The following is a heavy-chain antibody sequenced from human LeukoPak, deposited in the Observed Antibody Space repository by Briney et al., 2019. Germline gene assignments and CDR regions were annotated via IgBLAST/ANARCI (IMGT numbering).Heavy chain of an antibody. CDR1: GFTFSTYW. CDR2: IKEDGSEK. CDR3: ARDSSGYQ. V-gene: IGHV3-7*01. Sequence: GGSLRLSCAASGFTFSTYWMSWVRQAPGKGLEWVANIKEDGSEKYYGDSVKGRFTISRDNAKNSLYLEMNSLRVEDTAVYYCARDSSGYQWGQGTLVTVSS. J-gene: IGHJ4*02. D-gene: IGHD3-22*01.